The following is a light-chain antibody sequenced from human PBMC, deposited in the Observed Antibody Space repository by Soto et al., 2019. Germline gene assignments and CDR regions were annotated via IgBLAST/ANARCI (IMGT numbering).Light chain of an antibody. CDR1: SGDVGGSSY. V-gene: IGLV2-14*01. CDR3: NSYTSSGTVV. Sequence: QAALTQPASGSGWPGQSITIYCTGTSGDVGGSSYVSWYQLSPGKAPKLLIYDVDRPSGVSNRFSGSKSGNAASLTISGLQAEDEADYYCNSYTSSGTVVFGGGTKLTVL. CDR2: DV. J-gene: IGLJ3*02.